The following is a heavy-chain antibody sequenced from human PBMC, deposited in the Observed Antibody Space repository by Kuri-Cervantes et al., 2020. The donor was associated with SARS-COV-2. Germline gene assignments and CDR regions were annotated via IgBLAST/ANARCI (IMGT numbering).Heavy chain of an antibody. CDR1: GYTFTGYY. CDR3: AREIQYSGSSLDFDY. J-gene: IGHJ4*02. V-gene: IGHV1-2*02. Sequence: ASVKVSCKASGYTFTGYYMHWVRQAPGQGLEWMGWINPNSGGTNYAQKFQGRVTMTRDTSISTAYTELSRLRSDDTAVYYCAREIQYSGSSLDFDYWGQGTLVTVSS. D-gene: IGHD1-26*01. CDR2: INPNSGGT.